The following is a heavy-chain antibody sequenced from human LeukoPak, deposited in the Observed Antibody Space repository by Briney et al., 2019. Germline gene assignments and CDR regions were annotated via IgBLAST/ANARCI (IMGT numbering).Heavy chain of an antibody. CDR1: GGSFSGYY. J-gene: IGHJ3*02. Sequence: PSETLSLTCTVYGGSFSGYYWSWIRQPPGKGLEWIGEINHSGSTNFNPSLKSRVTISVDTSKNQFSLKLSSVTAADTAVYYCARGGEWSYDAFDIWGQGTMVTVSS. CDR3: ARGGEWSYDAFDI. CDR2: INHSGST. V-gene: IGHV4-34*01. D-gene: IGHD2-8*01.